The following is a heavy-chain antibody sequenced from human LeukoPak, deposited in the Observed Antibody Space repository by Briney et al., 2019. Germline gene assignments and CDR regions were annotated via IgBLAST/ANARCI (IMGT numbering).Heavy chain of an antibody. CDR2: XXHSGST. CDR1: GXSXSGYY. V-gene: IGHV4-34*01. J-gene: IGHJ6*02. D-gene: IGHD2-8*01. Sequence: PSETLSLTCAVYGXSXSGYYWSWIRQPXXXXXEXXXEXXHSGSTNYNPSLKSRVTMSVDTSKNQFSLKLSSVTAADTAVYYCARNGVRGYYYGYGMDVWGQGTTVTVSS. CDR3: ARNGVRGYYYGYGMDV.